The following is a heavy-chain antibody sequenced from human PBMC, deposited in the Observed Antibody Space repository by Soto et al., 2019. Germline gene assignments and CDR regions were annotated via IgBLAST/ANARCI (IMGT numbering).Heavy chain of an antibody. V-gene: IGHV4-61*01. D-gene: IGHD6-13*01. J-gene: IGHJ4*02. Sequence: SETLSLTCTVSGGSVSSGSHYWSWIRQPPGKGLEWIGYIYYSGSTNYNPSLKSRVTISVDTSKNQFSLKLSSVTAADTAVYYCARGGSSSSWSKGIDYWGQGTLVTVSS. CDR1: GGSVSSGSHY. CDR3: ARGGSSSSWSKGIDY. CDR2: IYYSGST.